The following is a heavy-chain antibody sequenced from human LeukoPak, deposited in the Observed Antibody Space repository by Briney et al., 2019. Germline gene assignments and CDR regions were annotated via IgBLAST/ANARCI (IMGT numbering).Heavy chain of an antibody. Sequence: SETLSLTCAVSGYSISSGYYWGWIRQPPGKGLEWIGSIYHSGRTYYNPSLKSRVTISVDTSKNQFSLKLNSVTAADTAVYYCAGGGDSSGYSHDYWGQGTLVTVSS. D-gene: IGHD3-22*01. V-gene: IGHV4-38-2*01. CDR3: AGGGDSSGYSHDY. CDR1: GYSISSGYY. J-gene: IGHJ4*02. CDR2: IYHSGRT.